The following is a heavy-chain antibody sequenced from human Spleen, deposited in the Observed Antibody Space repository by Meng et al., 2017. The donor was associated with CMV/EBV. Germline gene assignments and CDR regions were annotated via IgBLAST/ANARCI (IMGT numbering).Heavy chain of an antibody. Sequence: QVQLQESGPGLVKPSGTLSLTGAVSGGSISSSNLWTWVRQVPGKGLEWIGEIYQSGSTIYNPSLKSRVTISVDKFKNQFSLKLGSVTAADTAVYYCARIERRRILKYCGSDCSTADYWGQGTLVTVSS. D-gene: IGHD2-21*02. CDR1: GGSISSSNL. CDR2: IYQSGST. J-gene: IGHJ4*02. CDR3: ARIERRRILKYCGSDCSTADY. V-gene: IGHV4-4*02.